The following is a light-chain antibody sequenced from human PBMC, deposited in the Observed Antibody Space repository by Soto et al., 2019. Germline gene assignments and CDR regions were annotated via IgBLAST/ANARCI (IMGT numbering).Light chain of an antibody. CDR1: QSIFYSSNNKNY. V-gene: IGKV4-1*01. J-gene: IGKJ1*01. CDR2: WAS. CDR3: QQYYSTPWT. Sequence: DLVMTQSPDSLAVSLGERATINCKSSQSIFYSSNNKNYLTWYQQKPGQPPTLLIYWASTRESGVPDRFSGSGSGTDFTLTISSLQAEDVAVYYCQQYYSTPWTFGQGTKVEIK.